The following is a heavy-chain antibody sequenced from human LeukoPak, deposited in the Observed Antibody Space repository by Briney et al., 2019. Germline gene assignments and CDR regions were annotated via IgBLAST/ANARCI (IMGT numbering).Heavy chain of an antibody. CDR1: GFTFDDYA. CDR2: ISWNSGSI. J-gene: IGHJ4*02. V-gene: IGHV3-9*03. Sequence: PGGSLRLSCAASGFTFDDYAMHWVRQAPGKGLEWVSGISWNSGSIGYADSVKGRFTISRDNAKNSLYLQMNSLRAEDMALYYCAKDRQGYLDYWGQGTLVTVSS. CDR3: AKDRQGYLDY.